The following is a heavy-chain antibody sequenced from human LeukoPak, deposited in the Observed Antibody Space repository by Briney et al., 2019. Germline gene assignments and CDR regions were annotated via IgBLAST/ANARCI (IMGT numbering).Heavy chain of an antibody. CDR3: AKMYSSSRYYFDY. CDR1: GFTFSSYA. V-gene: IGHV3-30-3*02. J-gene: IGHJ4*02. Sequence: GGSLRLSCAASGFTFSSYAMHWVRQAPGKGLEWVAVISYDGSNKYYADSVKGRFTISRDNSKNTLYLQMNSLRAEDTAVYYCAKMYSSSRYYFDYWGQGTLVTVSS. D-gene: IGHD6-13*01. CDR2: ISYDGSNK.